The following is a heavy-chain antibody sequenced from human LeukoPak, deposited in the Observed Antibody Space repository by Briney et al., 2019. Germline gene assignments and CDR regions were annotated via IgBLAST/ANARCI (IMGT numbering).Heavy chain of an antibody. J-gene: IGHJ3*02. CDR2: INPSGGST. CDR3: ARDLYCSGGSCYHDAFDI. D-gene: IGHD2-15*01. V-gene: IGHV1-46*01. CDR1: GYTFTSYY. Sequence: ASVKVSCKASGYTFTSYYMHWVRQAPGQGLEWMGIINPSGGSTSYAQKFQGRVTMTRDTSTSTVYMELSSLRSEDTAVFYCARDLYCSGGSCYHDAFDIWGQGTMVTVSS.